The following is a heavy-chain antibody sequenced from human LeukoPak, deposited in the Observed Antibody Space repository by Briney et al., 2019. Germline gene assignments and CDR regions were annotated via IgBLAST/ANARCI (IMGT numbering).Heavy chain of an antibody. Sequence: GGSLRLSCAASGFSFSSYSMNWVRQAPGKGLEWVSFISSSSSHIYYADSLKGRFTISRDNAKNSLYLQMNSLRAEDTALYHCARDHSSSSEVWFDPWGQGTLVTVSS. CDR2: ISSSSSHI. D-gene: IGHD6-6*01. V-gene: IGHV3-21*04. J-gene: IGHJ5*02. CDR3: ARDHSSSSEVWFDP. CDR1: GFSFSSYS.